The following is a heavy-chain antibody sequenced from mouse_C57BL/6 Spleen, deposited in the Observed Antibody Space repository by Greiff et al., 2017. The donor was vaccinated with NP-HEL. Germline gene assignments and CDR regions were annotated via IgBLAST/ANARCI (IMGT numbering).Heavy chain of an antibody. V-gene: IGHV1-55*01. CDR3: ARGGPYDYDGAY. Sequence: QVQLQQPGAELVKPGASVKMSCKASGYTFTSYWITWVKQRPGQGLEWIGDIYPGSGSTNYNEKFKSKATLTVDTSSSTAYMQLSSLTSEDSAVYYCARGGPYDYDGAYWGQGTLVTVSA. CDR2: IYPGSGST. J-gene: IGHJ3*01. CDR1: GYTFTSYW. D-gene: IGHD2-4*01.